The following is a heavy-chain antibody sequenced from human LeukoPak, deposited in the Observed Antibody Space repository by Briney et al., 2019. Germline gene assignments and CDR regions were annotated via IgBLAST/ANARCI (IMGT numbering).Heavy chain of an antibody. CDR3: ASGIWFGELLP. CDR1: GGSFSGYY. J-gene: IGHJ5*02. D-gene: IGHD3-10*01. Sequence: SETLSLTCAVYGGSFSGYYWSWIRQPPGKGLEWIGEINHSGSTNYNPSLKSRVTISVDTSKNQFSLKLSSVTAADTAVYYCASGIWFGELLPWGQGTMVTVSS. CDR2: INHSGST. V-gene: IGHV4-34*01.